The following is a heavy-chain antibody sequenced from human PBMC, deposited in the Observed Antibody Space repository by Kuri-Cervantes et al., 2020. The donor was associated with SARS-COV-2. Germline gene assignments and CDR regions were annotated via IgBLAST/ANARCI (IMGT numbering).Heavy chain of an antibody. D-gene: IGHD6-19*01. J-gene: IGHJ4*02. CDR3: ARIDAVAGDFDY. V-gene: IGHV3-23*01. Sequence: SCKASGGTFSSYAMSWFRQAPGKGLEWVSAISGSGGSTYYADSVKGRFTISRDNSKNTLYLQMNSLIAEDTAVYYCARIDAVAGDFDYWGQGTLVTVSS. CDR2: ISGSGGST. CDR1: GGTFSSYA.